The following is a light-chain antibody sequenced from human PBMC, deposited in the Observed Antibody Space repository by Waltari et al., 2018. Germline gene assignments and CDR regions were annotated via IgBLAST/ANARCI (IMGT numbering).Light chain of an antibody. CDR1: QSIDRY. CDR3: QQSYSAPFP. V-gene: IGKV1-39*01. CDR2: SAS. Sequence: EIPISQSPSSLCVSVADTGTITCRASQSIDRYLNWYQQKEGRATSHLIYSASSLQSGVPSGLRGSGSGTDFTLTIRSQQREDVAAYYCQQSYSAPFPFGPRTKVDI. J-gene: IGKJ3*01.